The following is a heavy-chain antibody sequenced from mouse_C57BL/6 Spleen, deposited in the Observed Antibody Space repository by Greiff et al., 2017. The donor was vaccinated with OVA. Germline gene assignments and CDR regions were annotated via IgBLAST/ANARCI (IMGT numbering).Heavy chain of an antibody. CDR2: IDPSGSYT. Sequence: QVQLKQPGAELVMPGASVKLSCKASGYTFTSYWMPWVKQRPGQGLEWIGEIDPSGSYTNYNQKFKGKSTLTVDKSSSTAYMQLSSLTSEDSAVYYCARGTPSGFAYWGQGTLVTVSA. D-gene: IGHD2-14*01. CDR3: ARGTPSGFAY. V-gene: IGHV1-69*01. CDR1: GYTFTSYW. J-gene: IGHJ3*01.